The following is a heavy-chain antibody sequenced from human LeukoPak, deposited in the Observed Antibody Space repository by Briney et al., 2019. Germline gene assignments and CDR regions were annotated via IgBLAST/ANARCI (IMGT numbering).Heavy chain of an antibody. J-gene: IGHJ3*02. V-gene: IGHV3-74*01. Sequence: GGSLRLSCAASGFTFSSYWMHWVRQAPGKGLVWVSRINSDGSSTSYADSVKGRFTISRDNAKNTLYLQMNSLRAEDTAVYYCARALEMATFGRRGHAFDIWGQGTMVTVSS. D-gene: IGHD5-24*01. CDR1: GFTFSSYW. CDR3: ARALEMATFGRRGHAFDI. CDR2: INSDGSST.